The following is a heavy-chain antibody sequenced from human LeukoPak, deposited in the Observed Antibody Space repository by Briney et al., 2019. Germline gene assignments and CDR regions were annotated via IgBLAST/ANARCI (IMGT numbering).Heavy chain of an antibody. CDR2: MYHSGST. D-gene: IGHD3-3*02. Sequence: SETLSLTCTVSGYSISSGYYWGWIRQPPGKGLEWIGSMYHSGSTYYNPSLKSRVTISVDTSKNQFSLKLSSVTAADTAVYYCARGRAFFDWGQGTLVTVSS. V-gene: IGHV4-38-2*02. CDR1: GYSISSGYY. J-gene: IGHJ4*02. CDR3: ARGRAFFD.